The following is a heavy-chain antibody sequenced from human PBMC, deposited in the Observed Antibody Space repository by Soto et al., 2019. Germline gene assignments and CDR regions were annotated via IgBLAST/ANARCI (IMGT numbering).Heavy chain of an antibody. CDR2: IIPIFGTA. J-gene: IGHJ4*02. CDR3: ARQFDYDSSGYYYAY. V-gene: IGHV1-69*01. D-gene: IGHD3-22*01. Sequence: QVQLVQSGAEVKKPGSSVKVSCKASGGTFNRNTISWVRRAPGQGLEWMGGIIPIFGTANYAQKFQGRVTITADESTSTAYMELSRLRSEDTAVYYCARQFDYDSSGYYYAYWGQGTLVTVSS. CDR1: GGTFNRNT.